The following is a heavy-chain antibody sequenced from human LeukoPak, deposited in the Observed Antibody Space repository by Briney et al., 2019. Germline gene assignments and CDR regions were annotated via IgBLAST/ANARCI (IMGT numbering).Heavy chain of an antibody. D-gene: IGHD6-13*01. Sequence: GRSLRLSCAASGFTFSSYAMSWVRQAPGKGLEWVSAISGSGGSTYYADSVKGRFTISRDNSKNTLYLQMNSLRAEDTAVYYCANSGYSSSWYKAFDIWGQGTMVTVSS. V-gene: IGHV3-23*01. CDR1: GFTFSSYA. CDR3: ANSGYSSSWYKAFDI. J-gene: IGHJ3*02. CDR2: ISGSGGST.